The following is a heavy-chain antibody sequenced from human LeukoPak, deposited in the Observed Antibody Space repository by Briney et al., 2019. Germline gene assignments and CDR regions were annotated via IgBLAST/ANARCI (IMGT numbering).Heavy chain of an antibody. D-gene: IGHD3-10*01. CDR3: VRPSGVVRGVIISVQAFDV. CDR2: IFPDDSHI. CDR1: GYTFTTYW. V-gene: IGHV5-51*01. Sequence: GESLKISCKGSGYTFTTYWIAWVRQMPGKGLEWMGIIFPDDSHIRYSPSFQGQVTISADKSISIAYLQWSSLKASDTAMYYCVRPSGVVRGVIISVQAFDVWGQGTMVTVSS. J-gene: IGHJ3*01.